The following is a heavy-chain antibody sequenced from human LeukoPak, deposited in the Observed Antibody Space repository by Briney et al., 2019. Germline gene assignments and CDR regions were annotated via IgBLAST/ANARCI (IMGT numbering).Heavy chain of an antibody. CDR1: GFTFSSYA. V-gene: IGHV3-30*04. Sequence: GGSLRLSCAASGFTFSSYAMHWVRQAPGKGLEWVALISYDGSNKNYADSVKGRFTISRDNSKNTLYLQMNSLRAEDTAVYYCAKDPLASYGSGSSWGQGTLVTVSS. J-gene: IGHJ5*02. D-gene: IGHD3-10*01. CDR3: AKDPLASYGSGSS. CDR2: ISYDGSNK.